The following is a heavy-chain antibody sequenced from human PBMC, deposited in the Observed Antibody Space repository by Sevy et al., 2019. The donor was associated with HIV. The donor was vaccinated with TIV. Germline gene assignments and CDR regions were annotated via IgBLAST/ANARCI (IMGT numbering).Heavy chain of an antibody. CDR2: ITLSGSTI. J-gene: IGHJ4*02. CDR1: GFTCSSYE. CDR3: ARDRQGITVAGTAIDY. Sequence: GGSLRLSCTASGFTCSSYEMNWVRQAPGKGLEWVSYITLSGSTIYYADSVKGRLTISRDNAKNSLYLQMNSLRAEDTAVYYCARDRQGITVAGTAIDYWGQGTLVTVSS. D-gene: IGHD6-19*01. V-gene: IGHV3-48*03.